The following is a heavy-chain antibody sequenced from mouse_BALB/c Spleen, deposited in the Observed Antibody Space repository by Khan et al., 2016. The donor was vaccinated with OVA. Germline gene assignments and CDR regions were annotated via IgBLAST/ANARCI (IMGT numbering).Heavy chain of an antibody. V-gene: IGHV1S135*01. CDR3: TRLELNSYFAY. Sequence: VQLLQSGPELMKPGASVKISCKASGYSFTTYYIHWVKQSHGKSLEWIGYIDPFNGNTNYNQKFKGQATLTVDKSSSTAYMHLSSLTSEDSAVFYCTRLELNSYFAYWGQGPLVTVSA. J-gene: IGHJ3*01. D-gene: IGHD1-1*01. CDR1: GYSFTTYY. CDR2: IDPFNGNT.